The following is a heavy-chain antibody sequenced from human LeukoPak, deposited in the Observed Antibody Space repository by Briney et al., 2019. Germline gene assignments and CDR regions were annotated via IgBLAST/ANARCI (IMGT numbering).Heavy chain of an antibody. Sequence: SETVSLTCNVAGGSVTRDYCSWIRQPSGKGLEWLGFNHYGGSTNVNPSLESRVTISLDTSKNQFSLKLNSVTAADTAVYYCARRTIRGVHHYFDYWGQGILVTVSS. D-gene: IGHD3-10*01. V-gene: IGHV4-59*08. CDR2: NHYGGST. CDR3: ARRTIRGVHHYFDY. J-gene: IGHJ4*02. CDR1: GGSVTRDY.